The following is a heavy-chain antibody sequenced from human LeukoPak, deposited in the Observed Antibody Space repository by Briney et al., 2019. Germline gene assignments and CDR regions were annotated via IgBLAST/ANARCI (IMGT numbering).Heavy chain of an antibody. CDR3: AKDRPYSSSWYKTSDY. CDR1: GLTFSNSA. D-gene: IGHD6-13*01. J-gene: IGHJ4*02. CDR2: ITDTGDGT. V-gene: IGHV3-23*01. Sequence: PGGSLRLSCAASGLTFSNSAMSWVRQSPEKGLEWVSTITDTGDGTHHADSVKGRFTISRDNSKNTLYLQMNSLRAEDTALYYCAKDRPYSSSWYKTSDYWGQGTLVTVSS.